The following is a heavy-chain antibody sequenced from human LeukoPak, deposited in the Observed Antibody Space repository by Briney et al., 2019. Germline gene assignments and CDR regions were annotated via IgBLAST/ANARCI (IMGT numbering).Heavy chain of an antibody. CDR2: INSGGTTT. V-gene: IGHV3-74*01. D-gene: IGHD3-22*01. J-gene: IGHJ4*02. CDR1: GFTFSSYW. Sequence: GGSLRLSCAASGFTFSSYWMHWVRQVPGKGLVWVSRINSGGTTTNYADSVKGRFTISRDNAKNTLYLQMNSLRAEDTAVYYCGRETYTYDTSGPDHWGQGTLLTVSS. CDR3: GRETYTYDTSGPDH.